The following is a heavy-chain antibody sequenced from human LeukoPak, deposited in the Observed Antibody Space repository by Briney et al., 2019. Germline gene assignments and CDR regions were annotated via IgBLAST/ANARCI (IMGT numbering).Heavy chain of an antibody. CDR1: GFTFSSYS. Sequence: PGGSLRLSCAASGFTFSSYSMNWVRQAPGKGLEWVGFIRSKAYGGTTEYAASVKGRFTISRDDSKSIAYLQMNSLKTEDTAVYYCTRALVVVITPYDCWGQGTLVTVSS. CDR3: TRALVVVITPYDC. V-gene: IGHV3-49*04. CDR2: IRSKAYGGTT. D-gene: IGHD3-22*01. J-gene: IGHJ4*02.